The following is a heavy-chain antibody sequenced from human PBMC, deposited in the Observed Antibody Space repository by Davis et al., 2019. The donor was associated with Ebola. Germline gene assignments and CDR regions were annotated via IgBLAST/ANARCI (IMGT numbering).Heavy chain of an antibody. Sequence: GESLKISCAASGFTFDDYGMSWVRQAPGKGLEWVSGINWNGGSTGYADSVKGRFTISRDNAKNSLYLQMNSRRAEDTAVYYCARPPGVVLSYYGMDVWGQGTTVTVSS. D-gene: IGHD2-2*01. V-gene: IGHV3-20*04. CDR1: GFTFDDYG. J-gene: IGHJ6*02. CDR3: ARPPGVVLSYYGMDV. CDR2: INWNGGST.